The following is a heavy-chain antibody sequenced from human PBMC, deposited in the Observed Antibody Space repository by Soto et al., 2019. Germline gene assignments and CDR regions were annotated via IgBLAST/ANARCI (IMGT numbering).Heavy chain of an antibody. D-gene: IGHD6-19*01. Sequence: GGSLRLSCAASGFTLSSYVMHWVRQAPGKGLEWVARISYAGNDNYYADSVKGRFTISRDNSKKTLYLQMTSLRADDTAVYYCARDRQQWLEPAGGALPFWGQGTMVTVSS. CDR1: GFTLSSYV. CDR2: ISYAGNDN. CDR3: ARDRQQWLEPAGGALPF. V-gene: IGHV3-30-3*01. J-gene: IGHJ3*01.